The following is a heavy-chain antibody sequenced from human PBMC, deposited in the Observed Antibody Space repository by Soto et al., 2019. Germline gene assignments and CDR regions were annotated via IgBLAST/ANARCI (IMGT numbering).Heavy chain of an antibody. CDR2: ISGSGDTT. D-gene: IGHD3-22*01. CDR1: GFTFSSYV. Sequence: EVQMLESGGGLVQPGGSLRLSCAASGFTFSSYVMSWVRQAPGKGLEWVSGISGSGDTTYYTDSVKGRFTISRDNSKNTLYLQMNSLRAEDTAVYYCAKDHPITMIVVGYFDYWGQGTLVTVSS. V-gene: IGHV3-23*01. CDR3: AKDHPITMIVVGYFDY. J-gene: IGHJ4*02.